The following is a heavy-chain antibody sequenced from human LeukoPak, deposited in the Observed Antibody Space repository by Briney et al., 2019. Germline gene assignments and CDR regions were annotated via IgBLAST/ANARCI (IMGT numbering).Heavy chain of an antibody. CDR2: MNPNSGNT. J-gene: IGHJ4*02. D-gene: IGHD1-26*01. CDR1: GFTLIGYD. V-gene: IGHV1-8*01. CDR3: ARSGVGVRRRTDY. Sequence: ASVKVSCKASGFTLIGYDINWVRQATGQGLEWMGWMNPNSGNTGYAQKFQGRVTMTRSTSINTAYRELSNITYEETSVYYCARSGVGVRRRTDYCGQGTLVTVSS.